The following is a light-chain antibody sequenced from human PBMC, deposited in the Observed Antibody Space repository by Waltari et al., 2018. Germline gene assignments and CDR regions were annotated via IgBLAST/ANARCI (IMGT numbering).Light chain of an antibody. CDR1: TLGDKY. V-gene: IGLV3-1*01. J-gene: IGLJ2*01. CDR2: QDT. Sequence: SYDLTQPPSVSASPGPTASIACVGATLGDKYVSWYQQTQGQSPVLVIYQDTKRPSVIPERFSASNSGNTATLTVSETQAVDEASYYWQTWDSNTVVFGGGTTLTVL. CDR3: QTWDSNTVV.